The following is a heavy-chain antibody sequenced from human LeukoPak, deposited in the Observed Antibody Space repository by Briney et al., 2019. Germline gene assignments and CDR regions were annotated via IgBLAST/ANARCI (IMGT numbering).Heavy chain of an antibody. CDR1: GYTFTGYY. CDR2: INPNGGGT. CDR3: ARGGIVGANHDAFDI. J-gene: IGHJ3*02. D-gene: IGHD1-26*01. V-gene: IGHV1-2*02. Sequence: GASVKVSCKASGYTFTGYYMHWVRQAPGQGPEWMGWINPNGGGTNYAQEFQGRVTMTRDTSISTAYMELSRLRSDDTAVYYCARGGIVGANHDAFDIWGQGTMVTVSS.